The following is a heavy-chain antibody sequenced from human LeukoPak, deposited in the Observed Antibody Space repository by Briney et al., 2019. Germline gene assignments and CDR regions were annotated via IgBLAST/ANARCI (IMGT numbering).Heavy chain of an antibody. J-gene: IGHJ4*02. D-gene: IGHD3-10*01. CDR3: ARDYYGSGSYYSDY. V-gene: IGHV1-2*02. CDR1: GYTFTGYY. CDR2: INPNSGGT. Sequence: ASVKVSCKTSGYTFTGYYMFWVRQAPGQGLEWMVWINPNSGGTNYAQRFQGRFTLTRDTSIATAYMELSSLKSDDTAVYYCARDYYGSGSYYSDYWGQGTPVTVSS.